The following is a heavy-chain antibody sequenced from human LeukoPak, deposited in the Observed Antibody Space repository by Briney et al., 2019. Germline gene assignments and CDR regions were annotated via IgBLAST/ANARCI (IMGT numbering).Heavy chain of an antibody. D-gene: IGHD6-13*01. CDR1: GGSISSYY. CDR3: ARRAGSSSWYRIDP. V-gene: IGHV4-34*01. Sequence: PSETLSLTCTVSGGSISSYYWSWIRQPPGKGLEWIGEINHSGSTNYNPSLKSRVTISVDTSKNQFSLKLSSVTAADTAVYYCARRAGSSSWYRIDPWGQGTLVTVSS. J-gene: IGHJ5*02. CDR2: INHSGST.